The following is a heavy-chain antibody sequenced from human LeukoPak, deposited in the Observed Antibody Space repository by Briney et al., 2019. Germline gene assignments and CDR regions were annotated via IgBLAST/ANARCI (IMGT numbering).Heavy chain of an antibody. J-gene: IGHJ6*03. CDR1: GGSISSYY. CDR3: ARAVLNVLRFLEWSLERRYYYYMDV. D-gene: IGHD3-3*01. Sequence: SETLSLTCTVSGGSISSYYWSWIRQPPGKGLEWIGYIYYSGSTNYNPSLKSRVTISVDTSKNQFSLKLSSVTAADTAVYYCARAVLNVLRFLEWSLERRYYYYMDVWGKGTTVTVSS. V-gene: IGHV4-59*01. CDR2: IYYSGST.